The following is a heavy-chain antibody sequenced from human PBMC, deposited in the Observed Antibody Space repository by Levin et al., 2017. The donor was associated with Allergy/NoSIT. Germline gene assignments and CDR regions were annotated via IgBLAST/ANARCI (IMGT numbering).Heavy chain of an antibody. CDR1: GGSISIYY. J-gene: IGHJ2*01. CDR2: IHNSGDT. Sequence: SQTLSLTCTVSGGSISIYYWSWIRQPAGKGLEWIGLIHNSGDTNYNPSLKSRVTMSVDTSKNQFSLRLSSVTAADTAIYYCARAPARSNWFFDLWGRGTLVTVSS. V-gene: IGHV4-4*07. D-gene: IGHD1-14*01. CDR3: ARAPARSNWFFDL.